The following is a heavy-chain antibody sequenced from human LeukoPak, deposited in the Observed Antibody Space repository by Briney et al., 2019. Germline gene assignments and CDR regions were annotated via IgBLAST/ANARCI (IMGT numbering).Heavy chain of an antibody. V-gene: IGHV3-64*02. D-gene: IGHD6-19*01. Sequence: PGGSLRLSCAASGFTFSSYAMHWVRQAPGKGLEYVSAISSNGGSTYYADSVKGRFTISRDNSKNTLYLQMGSLRAEDMAVYYCARGARAVAAQKGGYVTYFDYWGQGTLVTVSP. CDR2: ISSNGGST. CDR1: GFTFSSYA. J-gene: IGHJ4*02. CDR3: ARGARAVAAQKGGYVTYFDY.